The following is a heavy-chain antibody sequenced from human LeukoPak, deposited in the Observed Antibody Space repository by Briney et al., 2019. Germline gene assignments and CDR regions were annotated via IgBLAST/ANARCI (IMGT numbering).Heavy chain of an antibody. CDR1: GYTLTSYA. CDR2: INAGNGNP. V-gene: IGHV1-3*01. J-gene: IGHJ4*02. CDR3: ARYYGSGSYCIYY. D-gene: IGHD3-10*01. Sequence: ASVKVSCKASGYTLTSYAMHWVRQAPGQRLERIGWINAGNGNPKYSQKFQGRVTITRDTSASTAYMELSSLRSEDTAVYYCARYYGSGSYCIYYWGQGTLVTVSS.